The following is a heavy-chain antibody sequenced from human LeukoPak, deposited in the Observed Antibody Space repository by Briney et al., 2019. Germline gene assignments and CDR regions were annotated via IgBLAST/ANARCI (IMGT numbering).Heavy chain of an antibody. D-gene: IGHD2-15*01. V-gene: IGHV4-30-4*01. CDR2: IYDSGST. CDR3: ARDCSGGSCYGAFDI. CDR1: GASIRSGAYY. J-gene: IGHJ3*02. Sequence: SETLSLTCTVSGASIRSGAYYWSWIRQPPGKGLEWSGYIYDSGSTYYNPSLKSRITISVDTSENRFSLKLSSVTATDTAVYYCARDCSGGSCYGAFDIWGQGTMVTVSS.